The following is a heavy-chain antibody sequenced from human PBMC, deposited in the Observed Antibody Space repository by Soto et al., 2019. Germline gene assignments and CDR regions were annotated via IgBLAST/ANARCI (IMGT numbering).Heavy chain of an antibody. D-gene: IGHD2-2*01. J-gene: IGHJ6*02. V-gene: IGHV1-69*13. CDR3: AREDRDRETGLVPAAIDGMDV. CDR1: GCTFSRYS. CDR2: IIPIFGIA. Sequence: SVKLSCKACGCTFSRYSITWVRQAPEHGLEWIGRIIPIFGIASYAQKFQGRVTITADESTSTAYMELSSLRSDDTAVYYCAREDRDRETGLVPAAIDGMDVWGQGTTVTVSS.